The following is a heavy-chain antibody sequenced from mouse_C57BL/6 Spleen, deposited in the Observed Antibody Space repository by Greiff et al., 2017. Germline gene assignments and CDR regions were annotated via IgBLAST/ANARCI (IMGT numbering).Heavy chain of an antibody. Sequence: QVQLQQPGAELVMPGASVKLSCTASGYTFTSYWMHWVKQRPGQGLEWIGEIDPSDSYTNYNQKFKGKSTLTVDKSSSTAYMQLSSLTSEDSAVYYCARGDYGNPYAMDYWGQGTSVTVSS. V-gene: IGHV1-69*01. J-gene: IGHJ4*01. CDR1: GYTFTSYW. D-gene: IGHD2-1*01. CDR2: IDPSDSYT. CDR3: ARGDYGNPYAMDY.